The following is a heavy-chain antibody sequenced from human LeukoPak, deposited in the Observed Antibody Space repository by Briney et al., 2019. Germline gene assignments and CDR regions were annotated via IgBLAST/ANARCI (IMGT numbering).Heavy chain of an antibody. Sequence: GGSLRLSCTAPGFNFGNNGVTWVRQNPRKGLEWVSAIVANGDTSTADPVKGRFSTFRDISRNTVYLQMTTLRVEDTAMYYCLPHGSGSSWGQGTLVTVSS. D-gene: IGHD3-10*01. V-gene: IGHV3-23*01. CDR2: IVANGDT. CDR1: GFNFGNNG. J-gene: IGHJ5*02. CDR3: LPHGSGSS.